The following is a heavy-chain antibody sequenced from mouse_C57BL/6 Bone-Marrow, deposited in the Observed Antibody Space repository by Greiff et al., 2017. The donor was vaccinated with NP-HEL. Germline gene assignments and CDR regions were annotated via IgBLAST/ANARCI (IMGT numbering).Heavy chain of an antibody. J-gene: IGHJ1*03. CDR1: GFTFSDYY. CDR3: ARRAYGSPHWYFDV. V-gene: IGHV5-12*01. Sequence: DVMLVESGGGLVQPGGSLTLSCAASGFTFSDYYMYWVRQTPEKRLEWVAYIRNGGGSTYYPDPVKGRFTISRDNAKNTLYLQMSRLKSEDTAMYYCARRAYGSPHWYFDVWGTGTTVTVSS. D-gene: IGHD1-1*01. CDR2: IRNGGGST.